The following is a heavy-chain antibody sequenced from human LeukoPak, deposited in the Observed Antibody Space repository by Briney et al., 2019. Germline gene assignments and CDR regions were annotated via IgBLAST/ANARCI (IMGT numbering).Heavy chain of an antibody. J-gene: IGHJ4*02. V-gene: IGHV1-18*04. D-gene: IGHD3-10*01. CDR3: AREHGSGTYYNPVGFDY. CDR2: ISAYNSNI. CDR1: GYTFSSYG. Sequence: ASVKVSCKASGYTFSSYGISWVRQAPGQGLEWMGWISAYNSNINYIEKFQGRVTMTTDTSTSTAYMELRSLRSDDTAVYYCAREHGSGTYYNPVGFDYWGQGTLVTVSS.